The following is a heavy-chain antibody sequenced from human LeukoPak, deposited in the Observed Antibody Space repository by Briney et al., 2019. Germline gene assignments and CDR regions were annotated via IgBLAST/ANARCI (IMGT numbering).Heavy chain of an antibody. J-gene: IGHJ4*02. CDR3: AKYRADRPNMVRGVIIPY. D-gene: IGHD3-10*01. V-gene: IGHV3-23*01. Sequence: LSGGSLRLSCAASGFTFSSYAMSWVRQAPGKGLEWVSAISGSGGTTYYADSVKGRFTISRDNSKNTLHLQMNSLRAEDTAVYYCAKYRADRPNMVRGVIIPYWGQGTLVTVSS. CDR2: ISGSGGTT. CDR1: GFTFSSYA.